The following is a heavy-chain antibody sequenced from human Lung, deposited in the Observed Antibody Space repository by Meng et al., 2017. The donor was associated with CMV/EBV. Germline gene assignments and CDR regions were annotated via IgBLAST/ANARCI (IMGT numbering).Heavy chain of an antibody. D-gene: IGHD3-10*01. J-gene: IGHJ5*02. CDR1: TFGSSG. V-gene: IGHV3-30*04. Sequence: TFGSSGFNWVRQAPGKGLEWVAGISYDGSKNFYADSVKGRFIISRDNSNSKLFLQMNNLRSEDTAMYYCARDRGDRRGSYVRNWFDPWGQGTLVTVSS. CDR2: ISYDGSKN. CDR3: ARDRGDRRGSYVRNWFDP.